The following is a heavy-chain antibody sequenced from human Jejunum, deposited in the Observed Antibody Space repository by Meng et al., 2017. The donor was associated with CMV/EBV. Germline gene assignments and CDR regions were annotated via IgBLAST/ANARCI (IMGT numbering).Heavy chain of an antibody. CDR2: IRYDGGER. CDR3: TRALDY. CDR1: GFSVSSNY. V-gene: IGHV3-7*04. Sequence: LRLSCSASGFSVSSNYMNWVRQAPGKGLEWVANIRYDGGERYYVNSVEGRFFIYRDNARNTLYLQMNSLRGDDSAIYYCTRALDYWGQGTPVTVSS. J-gene: IGHJ4*02.